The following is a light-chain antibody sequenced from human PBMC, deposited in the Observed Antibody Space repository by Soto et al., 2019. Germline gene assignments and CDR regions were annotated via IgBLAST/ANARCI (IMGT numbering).Light chain of an antibody. CDR1: ESVTSNY. CDR3: HQYGSSPLT. V-gene: IGKV3-20*01. Sequence: EIVLTQSPGTLSLSPGERAILTCRASESVTSNYLAWYQQRRGQAPRLLIYGASTRATGSPDRFSGSGSGTDFTLTISRLAPEDFAMYYCHQYGSSPLTFGPGTKVDIK. CDR2: GAS. J-gene: IGKJ3*01.